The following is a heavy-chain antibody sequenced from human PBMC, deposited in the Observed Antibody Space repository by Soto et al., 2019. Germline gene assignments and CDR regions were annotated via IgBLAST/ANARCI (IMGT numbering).Heavy chain of an antibody. J-gene: IGHJ6*02. D-gene: IGHD2-2*01. CDR1: GYTFTGYY. CDR2: INPNSGGT. Sequence: ASVKVSCKASGYTFTGYYMHWVRQAPGQGLEWMGWINPNSGGTNYAQKFQGWVTMTRDTSISTAYMELSRLRSDDTAVYYCARGQGKLVLVPAAPRSGMDVWGQGTTVTVSS. V-gene: IGHV1-2*04. CDR3: ARGQGKLVLVPAAPRSGMDV.